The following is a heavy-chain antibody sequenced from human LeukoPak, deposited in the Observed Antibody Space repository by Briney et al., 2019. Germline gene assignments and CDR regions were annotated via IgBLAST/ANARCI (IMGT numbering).Heavy chain of an antibody. CDR3: ARKPSSGWYAGSVAGGDY. V-gene: IGHV3-21*01. CDR1: GFTFSSYS. Sequence: GGSLRLSCAASGFTFSSYSMNWVRQAPGKGLEWVSSISSSSSYICYADSVEGRFTISRDNAKNSLYLQMNSLRAEDTAVYYCARKPSSGWYAGSVAGGDYWGQGTLVTVSS. J-gene: IGHJ4*02. D-gene: IGHD6-19*01. CDR2: ISSSSSYI.